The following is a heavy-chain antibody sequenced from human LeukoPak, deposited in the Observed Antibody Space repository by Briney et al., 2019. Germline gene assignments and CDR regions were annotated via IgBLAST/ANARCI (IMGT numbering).Heavy chain of an antibody. J-gene: IGHJ4*02. V-gene: IGHV5-51*01. D-gene: IGHD3-22*01. Sequence: GESLKISCKGSGYSFTSYWIGWVRQMPGKGLEWMGTIYPGDSDTRYSPSFQGQVTISADKSISTAYLQWSSLKASDTAMYYCARHGGYYDSSGYYHLDYWGQGTLVTVSS. CDR3: ARHGGYYDSSGYYHLDY. CDR1: GYSFTSYW. CDR2: IYPGDSDT.